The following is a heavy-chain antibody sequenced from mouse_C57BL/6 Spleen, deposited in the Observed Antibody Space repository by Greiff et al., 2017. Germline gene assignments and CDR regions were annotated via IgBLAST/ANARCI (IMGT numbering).Heavy chain of an antibody. CDR1: GYTFTSYW. CDR3: ARYDCDYGD. D-gene: IGHD2-3*01. Sequence: VQLQQPGAELVQPGASVKMSCTASGYTFTSYWITWVKQRPGQGLEWIGDIYPGSGSTNYNEKFKSKATLTVDTSSRTAYMQLSSLTSEDSAVYYCARYDCDYGDWGKGTTLTVST. CDR2: IYPGSGST. J-gene: IGHJ2*01. V-gene: IGHV1-55*01.